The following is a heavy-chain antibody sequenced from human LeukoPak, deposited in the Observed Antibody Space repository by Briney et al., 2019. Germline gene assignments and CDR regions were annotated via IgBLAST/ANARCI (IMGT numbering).Heavy chain of an antibody. V-gene: IGHV3-30-3*01. CDR3: TRLDALRYFDQRDAFDI. CDR1: GFTFSSYA. D-gene: IGHD3-9*01. CDR2: ISYDGSNK. J-gene: IGHJ3*02. Sequence: GGPLRLSCAASGFTFSSYAMHWVRQAPGKGLEWVAVISYDGSNKYYADSVKGRFTISRDNSKNTLYLQMNSLKTEDTAVYYCTRLDALRYFDQRDAFDIWGQGTMVTVSS.